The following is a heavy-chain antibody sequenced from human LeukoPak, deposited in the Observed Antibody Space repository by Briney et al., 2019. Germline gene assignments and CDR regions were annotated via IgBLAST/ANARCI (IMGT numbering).Heavy chain of an antibody. CDR3: AKVVRRYFDWLFPGASDY. V-gene: IGHV3-23*01. Sequence: PGGSLRLSCAASGFTFSSYAMSWVRQAPGKGLEWVSAISGSGGSTYYADSVKGRFTISRDNSKNTLYLQMNSLRAEDTVVYYCAKVVRRYFDWLFPGASDYWGQGTLVTVSS. D-gene: IGHD3-9*01. J-gene: IGHJ4*02. CDR1: GFTFSSYA. CDR2: ISGSGGST.